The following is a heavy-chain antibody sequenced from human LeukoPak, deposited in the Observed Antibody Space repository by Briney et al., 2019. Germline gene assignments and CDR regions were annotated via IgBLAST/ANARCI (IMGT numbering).Heavy chain of an antibody. CDR1: GFTFSSYS. J-gene: IGHJ4*02. CDR3: ARSIVVVTELDY. V-gene: IGHV3-48*04. D-gene: IGHD3-22*01. Sequence: GGSLRLSCAASGFTFSSYSMNWVRQAPGKGLEWVSYIRSSSSTIYYADSVKGRFTISRDNAKNSLYLQMNSLRAEDTAVYYCARSIVVVTELDYWGQGTLVTVSS. CDR2: IRSSSSTI.